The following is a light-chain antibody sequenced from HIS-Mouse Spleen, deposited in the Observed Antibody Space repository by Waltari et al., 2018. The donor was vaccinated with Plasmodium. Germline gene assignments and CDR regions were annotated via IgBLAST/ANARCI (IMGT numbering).Light chain of an antibody. CDR1: NIGRKS. Sequence: SYVLTQPPSVSVAPGKTARITCGGNNIGRKSVHWYQQKPGQAPVLVGYDDSDRPSGIPERFSGSNSGNTATLTISRVEAGDEADYYCQVWDSSSDHNYVFGTGTKVTVL. CDR2: DDS. V-gene: IGLV3-21*03. CDR3: QVWDSSSDHNYV. J-gene: IGLJ1*01.